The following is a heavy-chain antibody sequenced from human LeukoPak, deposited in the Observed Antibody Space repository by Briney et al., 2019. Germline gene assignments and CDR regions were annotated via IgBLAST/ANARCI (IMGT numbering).Heavy chain of an antibody. CDR1: GGTFTNSA. V-gene: IGHV1-69*13. CDR2: FVPIFGIT. Sequence: SVKVSCKASGGTFTNSAINWVRQAPGQGLEWMGRFVPIFGITKYSQKLQGRLTITADESTSTAYMELSSLRSEDTAVYYCARLIGGRKNWLDPWGQGTLVTVSS. CDR3: ARLIGGRKNWLDP. J-gene: IGHJ5*02. D-gene: IGHD2-15*01.